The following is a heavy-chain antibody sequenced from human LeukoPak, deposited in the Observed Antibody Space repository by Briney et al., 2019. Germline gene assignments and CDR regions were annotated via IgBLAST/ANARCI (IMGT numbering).Heavy chain of an antibody. V-gene: IGHV4-59*01. CDR1: GGSISSYY. D-gene: IGHD5-12*01. CDR3: ARDGYSGSDAL. CDR2: INHSGST. J-gene: IGHJ4*02. Sequence: SETLSLTCTVSGGSISSYYWSWIRQPPGKGLEWIGEINHSGSTNYNPSLKSRVTISVDTSKNQFSLKLSSVTAADTAVYYCARDGYSGSDALWGEGTLVTVSS.